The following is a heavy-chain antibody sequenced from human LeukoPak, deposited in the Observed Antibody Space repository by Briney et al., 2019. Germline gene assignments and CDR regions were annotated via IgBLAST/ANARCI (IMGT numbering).Heavy chain of an antibody. CDR2: IYYNGST. J-gene: IGHJ4*02. CDR3: ARHVNYPPYFDY. V-gene: IGHV4-61*05. D-gene: IGHD5-24*01. CDR1: GGSISSSSYY. Sequence: ASETLSLTCTVSGGSISSSSYYWGWIRQPPGKGLEWIGYIYYNGSTNYNPSLKSRVTISVDTSKNQFSLKLSSVTAADTAVYYCARHVNYPPYFDYWGQGTLVTVSS.